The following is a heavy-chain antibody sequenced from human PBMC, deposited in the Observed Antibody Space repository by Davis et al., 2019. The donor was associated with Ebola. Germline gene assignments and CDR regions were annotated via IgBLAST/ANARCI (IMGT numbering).Heavy chain of an antibody. J-gene: IGHJ4*02. D-gene: IGHD2-2*01. Sequence: SVKVSCKASGGIFSDYTVNWVRQAPGQGLEWMGGIIPMFGAPTYAQKFQGRVTITADESTTTAYMELSSLRSEDTAVYYCVGQTRGPFDYWGQGTLVTASS. CDR2: IIPMFGAP. CDR3: VGQTRGPFDY. V-gene: IGHV1-69*13. CDR1: GGIFSDYT.